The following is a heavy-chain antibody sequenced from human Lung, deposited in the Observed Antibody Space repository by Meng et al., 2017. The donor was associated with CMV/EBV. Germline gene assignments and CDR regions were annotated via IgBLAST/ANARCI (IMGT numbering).Heavy chain of an antibody. D-gene: IGHD6-13*01. V-gene: IGHV1-8*01. CDR3: AIVEGPAGAMLKYFYYYGMEV. Sequence: ASXXVSCKASGYSFTRYDINWVRQAPGQGLEWMGWMNPNNGDTGYAQKFQGRVTMTRDTSISTVYMELNSLRSEDTAVYYCAIVEGPAGAMLKYFYYYGMEVWGQGTXVTVSS. CDR2: MNPNNGDT. J-gene: IGHJ6*02. CDR1: GYSFTRYD.